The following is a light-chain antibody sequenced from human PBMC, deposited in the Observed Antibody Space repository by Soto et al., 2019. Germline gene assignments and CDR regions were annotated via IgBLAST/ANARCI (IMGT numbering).Light chain of an antibody. V-gene: IGKV3-20*01. J-gene: IGKJ1*01. CDR1: QIVSSDY. Sequence: EIVLTQSPGTLSLSPGERATLSCRASQIVSSDYLAWYQQKPGQAPRLLIYGASSRATGSPDRFSGSGSGTEFTLTISRLEPEDFAVYYCHQYESSPQTFGQGTKVEIK. CDR3: HQYESSPQT. CDR2: GAS.